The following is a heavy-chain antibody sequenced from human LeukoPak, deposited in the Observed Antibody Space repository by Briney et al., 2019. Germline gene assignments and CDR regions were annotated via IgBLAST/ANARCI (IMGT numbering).Heavy chain of an antibody. J-gene: IGHJ4*02. CDR1: GYTFTGYY. CDR2: INPDSGDK. D-gene: IGHD3-10*01. V-gene: IGHV1-2*02. Sequence: ASVKVSCKASGYTFTGYYMHWVRQAPGQGLEWMGWINPDSGDKRYAQKFQGRVTMTRDTSTNTVYTELSSLRSDDTAVYYCARDYYGGHNLYNFDFWGQGTRVIVSS. CDR3: ARDYYGGHNLYNFDF.